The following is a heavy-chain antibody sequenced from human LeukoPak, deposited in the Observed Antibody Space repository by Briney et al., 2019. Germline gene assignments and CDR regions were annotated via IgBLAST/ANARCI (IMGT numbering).Heavy chain of an antibody. D-gene: IGHD5-18*01. V-gene: IGHV3-30*18. J-gene: IGHJ6*02. CDR1: GFTFSSYG. CDR3: AKAVRYSYGEKRNYYYYGMDV. Sequence: GGSLRLSCAASGFTFSSYGMHWVRQAPGKGLEWVAVISYDGSNKYYADSVKGRFTISRDNSKNTLYLQMNSLRAEDTAVYYCAKAVRYSYGEKRNYYYYGMDVWGQGTTVTVSS. CDR2: ISYDGSNK.